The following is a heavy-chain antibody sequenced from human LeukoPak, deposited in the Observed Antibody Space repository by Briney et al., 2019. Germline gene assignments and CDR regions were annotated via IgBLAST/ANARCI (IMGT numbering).Heavy chain of an antibody. D-gene: IGHD6-19*01. V-gene: IGHV4-39*01. CDR3: ARPSQEGSGWYDFDY. Sequence: SETLSLTCTVSGGSISGGSYYWGWIRQPPGKGLEWIGSIYYSGSTYQNPSLKSRVTISVDTSKNQFSLKLSSVTAADTAVYYCARPSQEGSGWYDFDYWGQGTLVTVSS. J-gene: IGHJ4*02. CDR2: IYYSGST. CDR1: GGSISGGSYY.